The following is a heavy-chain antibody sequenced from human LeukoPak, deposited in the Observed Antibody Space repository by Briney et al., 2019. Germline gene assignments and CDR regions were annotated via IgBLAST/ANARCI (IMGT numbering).Heavy chain of an antibody. CDR1: GFTFSSYA. CDR3: AKVLGYCSSTSCYSGAAYYYYGMDV. D-gene: IGHD2-2*02. J-gene: IGHJ6*02. V-gene: IGHV3-30*18. CDR2: ISYDGSNK. Sequence: GGSLRLSCAASGFTFSSYAMSWVRQAPGKGLEWVAVISYDGSNKYYADSVKGRFTISRDNSKNTLYLQMNSLRAEDTAVYYCAKVLGYCSSTSCYSGAAYYYYGMDVWGQGTTVTVSS.